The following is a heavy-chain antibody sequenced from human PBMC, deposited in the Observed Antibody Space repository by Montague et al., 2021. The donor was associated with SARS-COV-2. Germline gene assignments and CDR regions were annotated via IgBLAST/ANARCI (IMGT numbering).Heavy chain of an antibody. V-gene: IGHV4-59*01. Sequence: SETLSLTCSVSGGSLGSNYYSWIRKAPGRPLEWLGLYGYGGTTGYNPSFRGRVTMSLVTSRQQFYLRLTSVTAADSALYFCARGGGTYDGLGMDVWGQGITVIVSS. CDR3: ARGGGTYDGLGMDV. D-gene: IGHD1-26*01. CDR2: YGYGGTT. CDR1: GGSLGSNY. J-gene: IGHJ6*02.